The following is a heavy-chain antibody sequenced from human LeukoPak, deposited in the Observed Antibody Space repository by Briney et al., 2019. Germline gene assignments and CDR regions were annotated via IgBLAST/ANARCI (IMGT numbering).Heavy chain of an antibody. J-gene: IGHJ4*02. Sequence: PSETLSLTCTVSDDSISDYYRGWIRQPPGKGLEWIGYFHNSGASTYNPSLKSRVTISADTSKNQFSLKLNSLTTADTAVYYCTRGAGWLIDYWGQGILVTVSS. CDR1: DDSISDYY. CDR2: FHNSGAS. CDR3: TRGAGWLIDY. V-gene: IGHV4-59*01. D-gene: IGHD3-16*01.